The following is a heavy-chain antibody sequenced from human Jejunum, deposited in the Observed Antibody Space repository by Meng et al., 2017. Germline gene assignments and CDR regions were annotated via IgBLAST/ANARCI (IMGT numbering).Heavy chain of an antibody. D-gene: IGHD2-8*01. J-gene: IGHJ4*02. CDR1: GYTFPSYS. Sequence: VHLVQSGAEMMRPGASVKVSCKASGYTFPSYSINWVRQAPGQGLEWMGWISAYNGQTEYAQNLQGRITMTTDTSTNTAFMELRSLRSDDTAVYYCARTLPHSNGEKRGLDYWGQETLVTVSS. CDR2: ISAYNGQT. V-gene: IGHV1-18*01. CDR3: ARTLPHSNGEKRGLDY.